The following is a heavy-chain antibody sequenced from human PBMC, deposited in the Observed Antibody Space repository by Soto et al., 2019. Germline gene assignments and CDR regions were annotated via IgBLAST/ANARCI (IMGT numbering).Heavy chain of an antibody. J-gene: IGHJ4*02. Sequence: QLQLQESGPGLVKPSETLSLTCAVSGAAISRTGFHWGWIRQPPGQGLEWIGSIYEAGTTFYNSSLKSRVTISADTSKNHFSLRLRAVTAADTAVYYWARRGSGHTFDYWGQGTLVTVSS. D-gene: IGHD3-10*01. V-gene: IGHV4-39*01. CDR2: IYEAGTT. CDR1: GAAISRTGFH. CDR3: ARRGSGHTFDY.